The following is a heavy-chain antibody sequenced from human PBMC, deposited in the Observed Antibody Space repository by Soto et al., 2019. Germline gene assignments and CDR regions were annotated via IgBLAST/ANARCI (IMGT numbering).Heavy chain of an antibody. J-gene: IGHJ6*02. CDR1: GFTVSSYA. CDR3: ARDVGYSSGWYDFYYYYGMDV. Sequence: QVQLVESGGGVVQPGRSLRLSCAASGFTVSSYAMHWVRQAPGKGLEWVAVISYDGSNKYYADSVKGRFTISRDNSKNTLYLQMNSLRAEDTAVYYCARDVGYSSGWYDFYYYYGMDVWGQGTTVTVSS. V-gene: IGHV3-30-3*01. D-gene: IGHD6-19*01. CDR2: ISYDGSNK.